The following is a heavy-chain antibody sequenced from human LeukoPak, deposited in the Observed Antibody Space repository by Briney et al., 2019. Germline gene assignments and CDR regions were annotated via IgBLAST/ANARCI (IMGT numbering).Heavy chain of an antibody. CDR1: GYSFTSFW. D-gene: IGHD3-9*01. V-gene: IGHV5-51*01. CDR2: IYPGDSDT. CDR3: ARGATAIGNYNILTGNYNDYFDS. J-gene: IGHJ4*02. Sequence: GESLKISCKASGYSFTSFWIAWVRQMPGKGLECMGVIYPGDSDTKYSPSFQGHVTISADRSISTAFLQWSSLKASDSAMYFCARGATAIGNYNILTGNYNDYFDSWGQGSLVTVSS.